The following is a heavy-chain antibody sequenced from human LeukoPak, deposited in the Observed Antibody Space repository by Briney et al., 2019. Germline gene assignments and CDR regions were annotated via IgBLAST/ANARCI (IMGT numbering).Heavy chain of an antibody. CDR3: ARSRNYYDAFDI. Sequence: ASVKASCKASGGTFSSYAISWVRQAPGQGLEWMGGIIPIFGTANYAQKFQGRVTITADESTSTAYMELSSLRSEDTAVYYCARSRNYYDAFDIWGQGTMVTVSS. CDR2: IIPIFGTA. V-gene: IGHV1-69*13. D-gene: IGHD3-10*01. J-gene: IGHJ3*02. CDR1: GGTFSSYA.